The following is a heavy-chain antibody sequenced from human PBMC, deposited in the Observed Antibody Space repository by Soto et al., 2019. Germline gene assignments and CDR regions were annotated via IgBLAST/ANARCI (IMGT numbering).Heavy chain of an antibody. CDR2: IEDSAQT. J-gene: IGHJ4*02. CDR3: GRDRVIGDGYCFDY. CDR1: GFSVSGYN. V-gene: IGHV3-53*01. Sequence: GGSLRLSCAASGFSVSGYNMGWVRQAPGKGLEWVSRIEDSAQTHYADSVKGGFSISRDNYRVTVWFQMSCMISEDTAGDYYGRDRVIGDGYCFDYWGQGALVTVSS. D-gene: IGHD5-18*01.